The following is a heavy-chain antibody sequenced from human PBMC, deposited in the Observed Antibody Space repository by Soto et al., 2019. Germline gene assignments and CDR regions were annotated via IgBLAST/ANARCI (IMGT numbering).Heavy chain of an antibody. Sequence: PSETLSLTCAVSGGSISSGGYSWSWIRQPPGKGLEWIGYIYHSGTTYYNPSLKSRVTISVDMSKNQFSLKLSSVTAADTAFYYCATFSGSYFDYWGQGTLVTVSS. CDR3: ATFSGSYFDY. V-gene: IGHV4-30-2*01. D-gene: IGHD1-26*01. CDR1: GGSISSGGYS. CDR2: IYHSGTT. J-gene: IGHJ4*02.